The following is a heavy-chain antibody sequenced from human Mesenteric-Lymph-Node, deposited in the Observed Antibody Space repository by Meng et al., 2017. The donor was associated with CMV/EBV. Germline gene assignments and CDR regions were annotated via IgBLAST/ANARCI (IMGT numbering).Heavy chain of an antibody. CDR1: GGSASRGSSY. J-gene: IGHJ6*02. D-gene: IGHD1-26*01. CDR2: IYYSGRT. V-gene: IGHV4-61*01. CDR3: ARGSYYYYYGMDV. Sequence: GSLRLSCTVSGGSASRGSSYWSWLRQHPGRGLDWLGYIYYSGRTNYNPALKSRVTTSVDTSKNQFSLKLSSVTAADTAVYYCARGSYYYYYGMDVWGQGTTVTVSS.